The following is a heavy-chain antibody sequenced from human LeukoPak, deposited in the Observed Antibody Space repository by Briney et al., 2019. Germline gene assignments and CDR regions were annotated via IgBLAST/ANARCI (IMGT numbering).Heavy chain of an antibody. Sequence: SVKVSCKASGGTFSSYAISWVRQAPGQGLEWMGGIIPIFGTANYAQKFQGRVTITADESTSTAYMELSSLRSEDTAVYYCARARPGYGDYYYYGMDVWGQGTTVTVYS. D-gene: IGHD4-17*01. CDR3: ARARPGYGDYYYYGMDV. J-gene: IGHJ6*02. CDR1: GGTFSSYA. V-gene: IGHV1-69*01. CDR2: IIPIFGTA.